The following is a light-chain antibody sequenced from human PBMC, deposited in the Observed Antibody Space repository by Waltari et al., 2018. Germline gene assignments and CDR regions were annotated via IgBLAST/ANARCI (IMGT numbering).Light chain of an antibody. CDR2: RDI. CDR1: VLTKNY. Sequence: SSELTQPSSVSVSPGQTARITCSGDVLTKNYVSWFQQKPGQAPLLVIYRDIQRPSGIPERFSGSTSGTTVTLTISGAQIEDEADYYCFSAADNNLWVFGGGTKLTVL. J-gene: IGLJ3*02. V-gene: IGLV3-27*01. CDR3: FSAADNNLWV.